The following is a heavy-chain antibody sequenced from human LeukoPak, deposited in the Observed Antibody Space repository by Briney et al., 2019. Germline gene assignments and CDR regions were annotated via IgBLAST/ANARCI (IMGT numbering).Heavy chain of an antibody. V-gene: IGHV1-46*01. D-gene: IGHD3-22*01. CDR2: INPSGGST. J-gene: IGHJ4*02. CDR3: ARGGYYYDSSGYFWYFDY. CDR1: GYTFTSYY. Sequence: GASVKVSCKASGYTFTSYYIHWVRQAPGQGLEWMGIINPSGGSTTYAQKFQGRVIMTSDMSTSTVYMDLSSLRSEDMAVYYCARGGYYYDSSGYFWYFDYWGQGTLVTVSS.